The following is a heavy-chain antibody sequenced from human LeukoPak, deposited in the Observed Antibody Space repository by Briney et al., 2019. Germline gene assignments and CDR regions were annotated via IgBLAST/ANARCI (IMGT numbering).Heavy chain of an antibody. CDR2: ISSNGART. J-gene: IGHJ4*02. CDR1: GFTFSSYA. V-gene: IGHV3-64*01. Sequence: GGSLRLSCEASGFTFSSYAIYWVRQAPGKGLEYVSAISSNGARTYYANSVKGRFTISRDNSRNTVYLQMGSLRAEDMAVYYCARGLYDSSGYFDPFDYWGQGSLVTVSS. CDR3: ARGLYDSSGYFDPFDY. D-gene: IGHD3-22*01.